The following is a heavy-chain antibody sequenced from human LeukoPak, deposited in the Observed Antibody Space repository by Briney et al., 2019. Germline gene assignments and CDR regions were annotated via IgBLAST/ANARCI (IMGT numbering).Heavy chain of an antibody. CDR2: INHNGNVN. D-gene: IGHD3-16*01. CDR1: GFTVSSSY. Sequence: GGSLRLSCAASGFTVSSSYMSWVRQAPGKGLEWVASINHNGNVNYYVDSVKGRFTISRDNAKNSLYLQMSNLRAEDTAVYFCARGGGLDVWGQGATVTVSS. J-gene: IGHJ6*02. V-gene: IGHV3-7*03. CDR3: ARGGGLDV.